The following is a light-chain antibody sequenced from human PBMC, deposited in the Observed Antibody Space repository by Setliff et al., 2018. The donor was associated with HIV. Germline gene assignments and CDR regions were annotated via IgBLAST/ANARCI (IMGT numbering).Light chain of an antibody. Sequence: QSALSQPDSVSGSLGQSITISCAGTSTDVGGHNYVSWYQQHPGKAPKLIIYDVNNRPSGISNRFSGSKSGNTASLTISGLQAEDETDYYCTSHTGNTRLFGTGTKVTVL. CDR1: STDVGGHNY. CDR2: DVN. CDR3: TSHTGNTRL. V-gene: IGLV2-14*03. J-gene: IGLJ1*01.